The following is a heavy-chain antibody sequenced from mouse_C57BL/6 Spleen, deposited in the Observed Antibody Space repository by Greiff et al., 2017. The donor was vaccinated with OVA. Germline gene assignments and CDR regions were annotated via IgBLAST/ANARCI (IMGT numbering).Heavy chain of an antibody. D-gene: IGHD1-1*01. J-gene: IGHJ2*01. Sequence: EVKVVESGGGLVKPGGSLKLSCAASGFTFSDYGMHWVRQAPEKGLEWVAYISSGSSTIYYADTVKGRFTISRDNAKNTLFLQMTSLRSEDTAMYYCARDYYYGSSEGYFDYWGQGTTLTVSS. CDR1: GFTFSDYG. CDR2: ISSGSSTI. CDR3: ARDYYYGSSEGYFDY. V-gene: IGHV5-17*01.